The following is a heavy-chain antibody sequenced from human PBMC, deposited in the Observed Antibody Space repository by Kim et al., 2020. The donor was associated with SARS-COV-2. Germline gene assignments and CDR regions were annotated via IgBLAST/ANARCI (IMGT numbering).Heavy chain of an antibody. CDR2: ISITGTYI. Sequence: GGSLRLSCVASGFTFSSYTMNWVRQAPGKGLEWVSSISITGTYIYYADSVKGRFTISRDNAKNSLYLQMNSLRAEDTAVYYCARGTYYYDSSGYSHFDS. V-gene: IGHV3-21*01. CDR3: ARGTYYYDSSGYSHFDS. CDR1: GFTFSSYT. D-gene: IGHD3-22*01. J-gene: IGHJ4*01.